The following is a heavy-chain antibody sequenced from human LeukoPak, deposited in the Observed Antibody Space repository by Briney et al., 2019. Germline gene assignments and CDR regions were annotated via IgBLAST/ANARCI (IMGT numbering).Heavy chain of an antibody. J-gene: IGHJ6*02. D-gene: IGHD2-2*01. V-gene: IGHV4-4*02. CDR1: GGSISSSNW. CDR3: ARESYCSSTSCYARGYYYYYGMGV. Sequence: SGTLSLTCAVSGGSISSSNWWSWVRQPPGKGLEWIGEIYHSGSTYYNPSLKSRVTISVDTSKNQFSLKLSSVTAADTAVYYCARESYCSSTSCYARGYYYYYGMGVWGQGTTVTVSS. CDR2: IYHSGST.